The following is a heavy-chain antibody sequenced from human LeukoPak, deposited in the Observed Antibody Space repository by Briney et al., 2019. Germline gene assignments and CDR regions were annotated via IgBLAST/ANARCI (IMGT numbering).Heavy chain of an antibody. CDR1: GFTFSSYG. J-gene: IGHJ4*02. V-gene: IGHV3-30*02. CDR2: IRYDGSNK. D-gene: IGHD6-13*01. CDR3: ACSGIVAAGTPH. Sequence: GGSLRLSCAASGFTFSSYGMHWVRQAPGKGLEWVAFIRYDGSNKYYADSVKGRFTISRDNSKNTLYLQMNSLRAEDTAVYYCACSGIVAAGTPHWGQGTLVTVSS.